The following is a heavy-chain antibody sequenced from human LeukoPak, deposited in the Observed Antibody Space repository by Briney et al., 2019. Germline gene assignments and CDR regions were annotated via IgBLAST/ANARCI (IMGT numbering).Heavy chain of an antibody. V-gene: IGHV4-39*07. CDR1: GVSISSSNSY. D-gene: IGHD2-21*02. Sequence: SETLSLTCTVSGVSISSSNSYWGWIRQPPGKGLEWIGSIYHSGSTYYNPSLKSRVTISVDTSKNQFSLKLSSVTAADTAVYYCAREVGTHIYYYYYMDVWGKGTTVTVSS. CDR3: AREVGTHIYYYYYMDV. CDR2: IYHSGST. J-gene: IGHJ6*03.